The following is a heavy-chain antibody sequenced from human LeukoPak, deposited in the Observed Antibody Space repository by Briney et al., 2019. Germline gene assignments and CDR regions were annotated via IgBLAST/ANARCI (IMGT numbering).Heavy chain of an antibody. J-gene: IGHJ4*02. CDR3: AKGRLKLVDY. CDR1: GFTFSSYG. D-gene: IGHD6-25*01. V-gene: IGHV3-30*18. Sequence: GRSLRLSCAASGFTFSSYGMHWVRQAPGKGLEWVAVISYDGSNKYYADSVKGRFTISRDNSKNTLYLQMNSLRAEDTAVYYCAKGRLKLVDYGGRETLVPVS. CDR2: ISYDGSNK.